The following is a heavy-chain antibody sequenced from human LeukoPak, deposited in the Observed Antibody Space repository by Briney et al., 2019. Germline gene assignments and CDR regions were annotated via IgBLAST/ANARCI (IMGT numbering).Heavy chain of an antibody. CDR1: GYTFTSYG. V-gene: IGHV1-18*01. D-gene: IGHD3-22*01. CDR2: ISAYNGNT. J-gene: IGHJ4*02. Sequence: ASVKVSCKASGYTFTSYGISWVRQAPGQGLEWMGWISAYNGNTNYAQKLQGRVTMTTDTSTSTAYMELRSLRSDDTAVYYCAREMTYYYDSSGYYPLDSWGQGTLVTVSS. CDR3: AREMTYYYDSSGYYPLDS.